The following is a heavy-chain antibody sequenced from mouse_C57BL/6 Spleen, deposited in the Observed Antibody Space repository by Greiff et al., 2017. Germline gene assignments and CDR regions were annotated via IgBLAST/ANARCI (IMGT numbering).Heavy chain of an antibody. J-gene: IGHJ4*01. D-gene: IGHD2-2*01. CDR1: GYTFTIYW. V-gene: IGHV1-39*01. Sequence: EVQLQQPGAELVRPGSSVKLSCKASGYTFTIYWMHWVQQSHGKSLEWIGVINPNYGTTSYNQKFKGKATLTVDQSSSTAYMQLNSLTSEDSAVXCCTRGAGYDGAIDYWGQGTSVTVSS. CDR2: INPNYGTT. CDR3: TRGAGYDGAIDY.